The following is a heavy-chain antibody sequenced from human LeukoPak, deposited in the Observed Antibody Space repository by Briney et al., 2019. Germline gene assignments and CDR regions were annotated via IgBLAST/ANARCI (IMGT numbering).Heavy chain of an antibody. CDR2: MQSTGNS. CDR3: ARDKQHSYGRYFDH. D-gene: IGHD5-18*01. V-gene: IGHV4-4*07. Sequence: SETLSLTCTVSGGSISSYYWSWIRQPAGKGLEWIGYMQSTGNSNYNPSLKSRVTMSVDMSRNQIVLNLSSVTAADTAVYFCARDKQHSYGRYFDHWGQGTLVTVSS. CDR1: GGSISSYY. J-gene: IGHJ4*02.